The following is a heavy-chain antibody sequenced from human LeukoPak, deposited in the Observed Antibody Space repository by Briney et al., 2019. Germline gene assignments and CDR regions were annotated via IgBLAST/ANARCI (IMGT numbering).Heavy chain of an antibody. J-gene: IGHJ6*02. Sequence: PGGSLRLSCAASGFTFSSYSMNWVRQAPGKGLEWVSSISSSSSYIYYADSVKGRFTISRDNSKNTLYLQMNSLRAEDTAVYYCAKAQNYYYYGMDVWGQGTTVTVSS. CDR1: GFTFSSYS. CDR2: ISSSSSYI. CDR3: AKAQNYYYYGMDV. V-gene: IGHV3-21*04.